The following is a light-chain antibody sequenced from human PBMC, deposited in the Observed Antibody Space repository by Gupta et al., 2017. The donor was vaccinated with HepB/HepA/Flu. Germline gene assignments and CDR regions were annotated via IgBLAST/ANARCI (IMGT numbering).Light chain of an antibody. V-gene: IGKV3-11*01. CDR3: RERGNWPPT. CDR2: DAS. Sequence: IVLTQSPATLSLSPGERATLSCRASQSVSSYLASYQQKPGQAPRLPIYDASNRATAIPARPRGTRSGTAFTLTISSIEPQDLPVSYCRERGNWPPTFQGASKAE. J-gene: IGKJ4*01. CDR1: QSVSSY.